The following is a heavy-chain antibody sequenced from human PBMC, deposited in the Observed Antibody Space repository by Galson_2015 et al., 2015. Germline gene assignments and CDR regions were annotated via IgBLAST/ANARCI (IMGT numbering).Heavy chain of an antibody. D-gene: IGHD1-1*01. CDR3: AREGTQDMFDY. CDR2: IVGSGTNV. CDR1: GFTFSSYE. Sequence: SLRLSCAASGFTFSSYEMNWVRQAPGKGLEWVSYIVGSGTNVFYADSVKGRFTLSRGNAKNSLSLQMNSLRAEDTAVYYCAREGTQDMFDYWGQGTLVTVSS. V-gene: IGHV3-48*03. J-gene: IGHJ4*02.